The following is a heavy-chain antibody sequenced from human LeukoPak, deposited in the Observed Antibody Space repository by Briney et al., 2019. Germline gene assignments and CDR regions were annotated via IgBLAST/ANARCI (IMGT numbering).Heavy chain of an antibody. Sequence: GGSLRLSCSASGFTFSRYAMSWVRQTPGKGLEWVSGISRSGDRTHYADSVKGRLTISRDNSKSTLYLQMNSLRAEDTAVYYCARDVGYNWLEIDYWGQGTLVTVSS. V-gene: IGHV3-23*01. J-gene: IGHJ4*02. D-gene: IGHD5-24*01. CDR2: ISRSGDRT. CDR1: GFTFSRYA. CDR3: ARDVGYNWLEIDY.